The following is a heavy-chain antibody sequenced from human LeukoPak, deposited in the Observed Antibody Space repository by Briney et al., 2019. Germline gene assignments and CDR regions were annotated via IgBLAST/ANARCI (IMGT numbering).Heavy chain of an antibody. J-gene: IGHJ4*02. CDR2: IIYSGST. Sequence: SETLSLTCTVSGGSISSSSYYWGWIRQSPGKGLEWIGSIIYSGSTYYNPSLKSRVTISVDTSKNQFSLKLSSVTAADTAVYYCARDHPYGDKTFDYWGQGTLVTVSS. V-gene: IGHV4-39*07. CDR1: GGSISSSSYY. CDR3: ARDHPYGDKTFDY. D-gene: IGHD4-23*01.